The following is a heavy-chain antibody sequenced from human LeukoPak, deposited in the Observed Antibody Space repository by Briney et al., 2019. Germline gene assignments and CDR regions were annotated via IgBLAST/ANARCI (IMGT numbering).Heavy chain of an antibody. CDR3: ARGQWSEDGFDI. CDR2: ILYDGSNK. J-gene: IGHJ3*02. CDR1: GFTFSSYG. V-gene: IGHV3-30*02. D-gene: IGHD6-19*01. Sequence: GGSLRLSCAASGFTFSSYGMHWVRQAPGKGLEWVAFILYDGSNKYYADSVKGRFTIPRDNSKDTLYLQMNSLRAEDTAVYYCARGQWSEDGFDIWGQGTMVTVSS.